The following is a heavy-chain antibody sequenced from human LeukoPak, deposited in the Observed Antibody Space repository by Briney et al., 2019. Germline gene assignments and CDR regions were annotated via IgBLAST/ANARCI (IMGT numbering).Heavy chain of an antibody. D-gene: IGHD3-22*01. CDR2: ISAYNGNT. J-gene: IGHJ4*02. Sequence: ASVKVSCKASGYTFTSYGICWVRQAPGQGLEWMGWISAYNGNTNYARKLQGRVTMTTDTSTSTAYMELRSLRSDDTAVYYCARDQAMTYYYDSGGYWGQGTLVTVSS. CDR3: ARDQAMTYYYDSGGY. V-gene: IGHV1-18*01. CDR1: GYTFTSYG.